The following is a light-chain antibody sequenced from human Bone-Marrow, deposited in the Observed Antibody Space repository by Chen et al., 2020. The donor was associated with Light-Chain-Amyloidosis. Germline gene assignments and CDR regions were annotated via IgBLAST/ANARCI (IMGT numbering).Light chain of an antibody. J-gene: IGKJ2*01. Sequence: DIQMTQSPSSLLASVGDRVTITCQASQDISNYLNWYQQKPGKAPKLLIHDASSLESGVPSRFSGSGSGTDFTFTISSLQPEDIGTYHCQQYCDLPFTFGQGTKLEI. CDR3: QQYCDLPFT. CDR2: DAS. CDR1: QDISNY. V-gene: IGKV1-33*01.